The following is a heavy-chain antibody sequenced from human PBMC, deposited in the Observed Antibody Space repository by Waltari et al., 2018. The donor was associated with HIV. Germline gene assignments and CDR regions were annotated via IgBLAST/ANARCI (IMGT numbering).Heavy chain of an antibody. V-gene: IGHV3-15*01. Sequence: KGLEWVGRIKSKTDGGTTDYAAPVKGRFTISRDDSKNTLYLQMNSLKTEDTAVYYCTTAHDIVVVPAANDAFDIWGQGTMVTVSS. D-gene: IGHD2-2*01. J-gene: IGHJ3*02. CDR3: TTAHDIVVVPAANDAFDI. CDR2: IKSKTDGGTT.